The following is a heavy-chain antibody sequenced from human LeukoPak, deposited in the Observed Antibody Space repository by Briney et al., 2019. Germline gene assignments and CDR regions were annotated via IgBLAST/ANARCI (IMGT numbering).Heavy chain of an antibody. CDR2: ISYDGSNK. D-gene: IGHD3-10*01. CDR1: GFTFSSYG. V-gene: IGHV3-30*18. CDR3: VKDEAMVRGVITFYYFDY. J-gene: IGHJ4*02. Sequence: GRSLRLSCAASGFTFSSYGIHWVRQAPGKGLEWVAVISYDGSNKYYADSVKGRFTISRDNSKNTLYLQMNSLRTEDTAVYYCVKDEAMVRGVITFYYFDYWGQGTLVTVPS.